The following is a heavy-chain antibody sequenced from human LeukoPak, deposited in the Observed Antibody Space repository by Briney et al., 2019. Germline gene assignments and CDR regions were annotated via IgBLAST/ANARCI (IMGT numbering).Heavy chain of an antibody. CDR2: ISYDGSNK. J-gene: IGHJ4*02. Sequence: GGSLRLSCAASGFTFSSYAMHWVRQAPGKGLEWVAVISYDGSNKYYADSVKGRFTISRDNSKNTLYLQMNSLRAEDTAVYYCARGGKGSSSSTLFDYWGQGTLVTVSS. CDR3: ARGGKGSSSSTLFDY. V-gene: IGHV3-30-3*01. D-gene: IGHD6-13*01. CDR1: GFTFSSYA.